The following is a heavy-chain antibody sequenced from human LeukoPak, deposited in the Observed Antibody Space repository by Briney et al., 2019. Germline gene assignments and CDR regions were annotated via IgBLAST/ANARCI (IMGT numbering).Heavy chain of an antibody. CDR3: ARDLLDGGSWTRWFDP. CDR1: GYTFISYG. V-gene: IGHV1-18*01. J-gene: IGHJ5*02. Sequence: ASVKVSCKASGYTFISYGISWVRQAPGQGLEWMGWISAYNGNTNYAQKLQGRVTMTTDTSTSTAYMELRSLRSDDTAVYYCARDLLDGGSWTRWFDPWGQGTLVTVSS. CDR2: ISAYNGNT. D-gene: IGHD2-15*01.